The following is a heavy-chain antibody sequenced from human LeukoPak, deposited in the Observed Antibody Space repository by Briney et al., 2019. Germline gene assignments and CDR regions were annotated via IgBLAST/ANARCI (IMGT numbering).Heavy chain of an antibody. CDR2: TWYDGSNK. D-gene: IGHD3-10*01. Sequence: GRSLRLSCAASGFTFSSYGMHWVRQAPGKGLEWVAVTWYDGSNKYYADSVKGRFTISRDNSKNTLYLQMNSLRAEDTAVYYCARDRGDLDYWGQGTLVTVSS. CDR3: ARDRGDLDY. J-gene: IGHJ4*02. CDR1: GFTFSSYG. V-gene: IGHV3-33*01.